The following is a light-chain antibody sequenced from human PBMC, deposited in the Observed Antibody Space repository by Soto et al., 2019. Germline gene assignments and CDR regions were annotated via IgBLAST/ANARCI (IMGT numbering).Light chain of an antibody. CDR2: WAS. V-gene: IGKV4-1*01. CDR1: QSVLYSSNNKNY. CDR3: QQYYSTPLT. J-gene: IGKJ4*01. Sequence: DIVMTQSPASLAVSLGERATINCKSSQSVLYSSNNKNYLTWYQQKPGQPPKLLIYWASTRESGVPDRFSGSGSGTDFTLTISSLQAEDVAVYYCQQYYSTPLTFGGGTKVDTK.